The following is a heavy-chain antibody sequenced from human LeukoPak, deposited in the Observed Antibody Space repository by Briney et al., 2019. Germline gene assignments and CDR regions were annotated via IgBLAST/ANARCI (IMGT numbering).Heavy chain of an antibody. D-gene: IGHD3-10*01. Sequence: GGSLRLSCAASGFTFSNAWMSWVRQAPGKGLEWVGRIKSKTDGGTTDYAAPVKSRFTISRDDSKNTLYLQMNSPKTEDTAVYYCTTDRHVGSGSYSPFDYWGQGTLVTVSS. CDR1: GFTFSNAW. J-gene: IGHJ4*02. CDR2: IKSKTDGGTT. V-gene: IGHV3-15*01. CDR3: TTDRHVGSGSYSPFDY.